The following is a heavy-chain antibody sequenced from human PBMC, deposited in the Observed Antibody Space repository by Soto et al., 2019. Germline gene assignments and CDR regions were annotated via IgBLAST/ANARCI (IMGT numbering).Heavy chain of an antibody. Sequence: SETLSLTCTVSGGSIRGYYWSWIRQPPGKGLQYIGCIYYSGSTNHNPSLRSRVSISIDTSKNQLSLNLSSVTAADTAIYYCAKEAGVVPAAMGFDPWGPGTLVTVSS. V-gene: IGHV4-59*01. CDR3: AKEAGVVPAAMGFDP. D-gene: IGHD2-2*01. J-gene: IGHJ5*02. CDR2: IYYSGST. CDR1: GGSIRGYY.